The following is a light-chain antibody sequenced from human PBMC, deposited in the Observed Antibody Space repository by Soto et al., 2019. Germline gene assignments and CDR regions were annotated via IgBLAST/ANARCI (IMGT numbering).Light chain of an antibody. J-gene: IGKJ1*01. V-gene: IGKV3-20*01. Sequence: EIVLTQSPGTLSLSPGERATLSCRARQSVSGSHLAWYQQKPGQSPRVIIYETSSRATGIPDRFSGSGSGTDFTLTISRLEPEDFAVYYCQQYGTRPWTVGQGTKVESK. CDR3: QQYGTRPWT. CDR1: QSVSGSH. CDR2: ETS.